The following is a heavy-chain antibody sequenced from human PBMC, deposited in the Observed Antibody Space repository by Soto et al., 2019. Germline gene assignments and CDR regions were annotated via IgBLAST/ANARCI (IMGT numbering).Heavy chain of an antibody. CDR2: INPNSGGT. CDR1: GYTFTGYQ. D-gene: IGHD2-2*02. V-gene: IGHV1-2*02. J-gene: IGHJ4*02. Sequence: ASLKGPFKASGYTFTGYQMHWVRQAPGQGLEWLGWINPNSGGTNYAQKFQGRVTMTRDTSISTAYMEVSRLRSDDTAVYYCAKDPVGYCSSTSCYTRPFDYWGQGTLVTVSS. CDR3: AKDPVGYCSSTSCYTRPFDY.